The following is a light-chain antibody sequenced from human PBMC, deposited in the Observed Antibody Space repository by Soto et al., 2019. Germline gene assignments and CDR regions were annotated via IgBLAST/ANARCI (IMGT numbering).Light chain of an antibody. CDR3: QQYDTYSYT. CDR1: QSINSW. CDR2: DAS. V-gene: IGKV1-5*01. J-gene: IGKJ2*01. Sequence: DIQMTQSPSTLSASIGDRVTITCRASQSINSWLAWYQQKPGKAPKLLLYDASNLASGVPSRFSGSGSGTEFNLVISSLQPGDFATYYCQQYDTYSYTFGQGTKLEI.